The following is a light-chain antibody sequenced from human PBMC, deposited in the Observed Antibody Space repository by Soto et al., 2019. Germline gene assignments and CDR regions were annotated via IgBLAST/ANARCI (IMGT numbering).Light chain of an antibody. CDR1: QRISAF. Sequence: DIQMTQSPSSASAFVGESVTITCHASQRISAFLNWYHQKPGKAPKLLIYSASYLQSGVPSNFSGSGSGTDFTLSIVTLQPEDYGTYFCQQSYRLPLTFGGGTKVDIK. V-gene: IGKV1-39*01. CDR2: SAS. CDR3: QQSYRLPLT. J-gene: IGKJ4*01.